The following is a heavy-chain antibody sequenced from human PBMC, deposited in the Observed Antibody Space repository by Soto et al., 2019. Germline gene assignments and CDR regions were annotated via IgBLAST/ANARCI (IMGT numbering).Heavy chain of an antibody. D-gene: IGHD3-10*01. J-gene: IGHJ4*02. CDR2: ISGSGGST. Sequence: PGGSLRLSCAASGFTFSSYAMSWVRQAPGKGLEWVSAISGSGGSTYYADSVKGRFTISRDNSRNTLFLQMNSLRTEDTAVYYCAKAKVIPKIRGVIPLPFEYWGQGTLVTVSS. CDR3: AKAKVIPKIRGVIPLPFEY. CDR1: GFTFSSYA. V-gene: IGHV3-23*01.